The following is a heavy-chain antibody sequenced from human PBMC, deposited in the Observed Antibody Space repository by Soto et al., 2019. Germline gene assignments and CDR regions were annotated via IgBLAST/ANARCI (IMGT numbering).Heavy chain of an antibody. V-gene: IGHV4-59*01. Sequence: SETLSLTCTVSGGSISSYYWSWIRQPPGKGLEWIGYIYYSGSTNYNPSLKSRVTISVDTSKNQFSLKLSSVTAADTAVYYCARELKLVRGPGQFDPWGQGTMVTVS. CDR2: IYYSGST. J-gene: IGHJ5*02. CDR3: ARELKLVRGPGQFDP. D-gene: IGHD6-13*01. CDR1: GGSISSYY.